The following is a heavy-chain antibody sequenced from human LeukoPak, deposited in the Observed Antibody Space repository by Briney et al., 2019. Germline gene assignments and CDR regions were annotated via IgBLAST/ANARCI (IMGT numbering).Heavy chain of an antibody. CDR1: GLIFSNYE. J-gene: IGHJ4*02. CDR2: ISGSGSRI. D-gene: IGHD3-16*01. CDR3: AKYQGRGGFGLDC. V-gene: IGHV3-48*03. Sequence: PGGSLRLSCAGSGLIFSNYEMNWVRQAPGKGLEWISFISGSGSRIYYADSVKGRFTISRDNAKNSLYLQMNNLRADDTAVYYCAKYQGRGGFGLDCWGQGTLVTVSS.